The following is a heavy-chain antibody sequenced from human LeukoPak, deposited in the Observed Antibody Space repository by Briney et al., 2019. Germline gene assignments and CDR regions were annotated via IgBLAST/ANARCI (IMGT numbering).Heavy chain of an antibody. CDR3: ARDLGNWGWNDF. CDR2: IWYDGFNK. J-gene: IGHJ4*02. Sequence: GRSLRLSCAASGFTFSSYVMHWVRQAPGKGLEWVAVIWYDGFNKYYADSVKGRFTISRDNSKNTLYLQMDSLRAEDTAVYYCARDLGNWGWNDFWGQGTLVTVSS. CDR1: GFTFSSYV. D-gene: IGHD7-27*01. V-gene: IGHV3-33*01.